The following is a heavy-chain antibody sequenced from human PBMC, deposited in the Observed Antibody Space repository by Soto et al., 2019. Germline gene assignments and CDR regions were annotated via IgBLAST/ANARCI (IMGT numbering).Heavy chain of an antibody. CDR3: TRDFVFSVYD. D-gene: IGHD5-12*01. CDR1: RFAFGAYW. CDR2: ISPDGRVT. J-gene: IGHJ4*02. Sequence: DVQLVESGGGLVRPGGSLRVSCAASRFAFGAYWMNWVRQAPGKGLEYISRISPDGRVTVYGDSVKGRFTSSRDNAKNALSLQINSLRVEDTAMSYLTRDFVFSVYDCGRGTLVTISS. V-gene: IGHV3-74*01.